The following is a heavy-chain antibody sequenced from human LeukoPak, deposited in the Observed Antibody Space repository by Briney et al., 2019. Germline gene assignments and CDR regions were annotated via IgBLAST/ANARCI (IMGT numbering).Heavy chain of an antibody. J-gene: IGHJ5*02. CDR2: INHSGST. CDR3: ERASCNPWFDP. D-gene: IGHD1-14*01. V-gene: IGHV4-34*01. Sequence: SETLSLTCAVYGGSFSGYYWSWIRQPQGKGLEWIGEINHSGSTNYNPSLKSRVTISVDTSKNQFSLKLNSVTAADTAVYYCERASCNPWFDPWGQGTLVTVSS. CDR1: GGSFSGYY.